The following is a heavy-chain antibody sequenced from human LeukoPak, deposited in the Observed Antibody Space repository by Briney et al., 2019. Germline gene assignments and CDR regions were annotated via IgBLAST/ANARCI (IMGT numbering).Heavy chain of an antibody. CDR2: ISSSSSYV. CDR3: ARDYCSGGSCYTTHYYYYMDV. Sequence: GGSLSLSCAASGFTFSSYSMNWVRQAPRKGLEWVSSISSSSSYVYYADSVKGRFTISRDNAKNSLYLQMNSLRAEDTAVYYCARDYCSGGSCYTTHYYYYMDVWGKGTTVTVSS. V-gene: IGHV3-21*01. D-gene: IGHD2-15*01. CDR1: GFTFSSYS. J-gene: IGHJ6*03.